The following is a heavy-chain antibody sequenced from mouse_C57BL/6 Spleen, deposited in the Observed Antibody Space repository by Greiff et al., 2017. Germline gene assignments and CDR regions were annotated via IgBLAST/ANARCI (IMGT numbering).Heavy chain of an antibody. J-gene: IGHJ4*01. D-gene: IGHD2-5*01. CDR3: ATYYSNYYAMDY. Sequence: VQLKESGPGLVKPSQSLSLTCSVTGYSITSGYYWNWIRQFPGNKLEWMGYISYDGSNNYNPSLKNRISITRDTSKNQFFLKLNSVTTEDTATXYCATYYSNYYAMDYWGQGTSVTVSS. V-gene: IGHV3-6*01. CDR2: ISYDGSN. CDR1: GYSITSGYY.